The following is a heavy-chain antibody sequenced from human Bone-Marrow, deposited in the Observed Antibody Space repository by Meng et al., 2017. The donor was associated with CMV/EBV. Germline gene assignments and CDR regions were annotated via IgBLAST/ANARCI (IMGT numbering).Heavy chain of an antibody. CDR3: VRSTIFGGVIWDY. Sequence: GGSLRLSCAASGFTFSSYAMSWVRQAPGKGLEWVSAISGSGGSTYYADSVKGRFTVSRDNAKNSLYLHMNSLTVEDTAMYFCVRSTIFGGVIWDYWGQGSPVTVSS. CDR2: ISGSGGST. CDR1: GFTFSSYA. J-gene: IGHJ4*02. V-gene: IGHV3-23*01. D-gene: IGHD3-3*01.